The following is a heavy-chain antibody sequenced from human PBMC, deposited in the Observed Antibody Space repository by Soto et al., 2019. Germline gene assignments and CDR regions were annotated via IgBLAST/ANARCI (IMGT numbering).Heavy chain of an antibody. Sequence: EVQLLESGGGLVQPGGSLRLSCAASGFTLSSYGMSWVRQAPGKGLEWVSAIRGSDGSTYYADSVKGRFTISRDNXXXXXXXXXXXXXXXXXXXXXXXXXXXXXXXXGYYFYWGQGTLVTVSS. D-gene: IGHD3-22*01. CDR3: XXXXXXXXXXGYYFY. CDR2: IRGSDGST. V-gene: IGHV3-23*01. CDR1: GFTLSSYG. J-gene: IGHJ4*02.